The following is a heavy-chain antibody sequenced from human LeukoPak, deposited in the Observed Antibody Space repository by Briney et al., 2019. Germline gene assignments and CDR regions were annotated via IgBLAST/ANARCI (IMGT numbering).Heavy chain of an antibody. CDR3: AKAPGYLL. Sequence: GGSLRLSCAASGFTFSSYARSWLRHAPGKGLEWVSTIGNSGGSTYYADSVKGRFTIARDDSENTLFLQMNSLRAEDTAVYYCAKAPGYLLWGQGTLVTVSS. CDR2: IGNSGGST. D-gene: IGHD5-18*01. J-gene: IGHJ4*02. V-gene: IGHV3-23*01. CDR1: GFTFSSYA.